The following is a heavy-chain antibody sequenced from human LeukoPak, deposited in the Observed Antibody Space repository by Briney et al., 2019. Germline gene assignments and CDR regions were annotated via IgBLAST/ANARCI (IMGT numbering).Heavy chain of an antibody. D-gene: IGHD3-10*01. CDR3: ARGRRLWFGDGPHHYGMDV. V-gene: IGHV3-21*01. CDR2: ISSSSSYI. CDR1: GFTFSSYS. J-gene: IGHJ6*02. Sequence: GGPLRLSCAASGFTFSSYSMNWVRQAPGKGLEWVSSISSSSSYIYYADSVKGRFTISRDNAKNSLYLQMNSLRAEDTAVYYCARGRRLWFGDGPHHYGMDVWGQGTTVTVSS.